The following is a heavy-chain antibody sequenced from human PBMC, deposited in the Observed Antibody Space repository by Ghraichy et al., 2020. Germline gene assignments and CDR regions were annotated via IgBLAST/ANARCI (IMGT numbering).Heavy chain of an antibody. D-gene: IGHD3-22*01. Sequence: SVKVSCKASGGTFSSYAISWVRQAPGQGLEWMGGIIPIFGTANYAQKFQGRVTITADKSTSTAYMELSSLRSEDTAVYYCASATLYYYDSSGYCPFDIWGQGTMVAVSS. J-gene: IGHJ3*02. CDR1: GGTFSSYA. V-gene: IGHV1-69*06. CDR2: IIPIFGTA. CDR3: ASATLYYYDSSGYCPFDI.